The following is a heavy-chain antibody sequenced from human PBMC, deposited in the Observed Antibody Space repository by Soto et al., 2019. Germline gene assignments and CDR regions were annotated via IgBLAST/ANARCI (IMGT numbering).Heavy chain of an antibody. CDR3: YINGY. J-gene: IGHJ4*02. V-gene: IGHV4-39*01. CDR2: FYYSGSP. CDR1: GDSIRSSSHY. Sequence: QVQLQESGPGLVKPSETLSLTCTVSGDSIRSSSHYSAWNRQPPGKGLEWIGGFYYSGSPYYNPSLKSRVTMSVDTSKNQFSLNLNSVTAADTAVYYCYINGYWGQGTLVTVSS. D-gene: IGHD2-8*01.